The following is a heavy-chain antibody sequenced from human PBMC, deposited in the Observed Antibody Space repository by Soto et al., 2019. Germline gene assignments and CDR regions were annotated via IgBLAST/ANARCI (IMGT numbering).Heavy chain of an antibody. CDR3: ARVRYRNVIHA. CDR1: GYTFSDYY. CDR2: IDPRNGGT. V-gene: IGHV1-2*02. Sequence: GASVNVSCKASGYTFSDYYIHWVRQAPGQGLEWMGWIDPRNGGTKYAQKFQDRFSMTTDTSTSTASMELRRLRSDDTAVFFCARVRYRNVIHAWGQGTLVTVSS. D-gene: IGHD2-2*01. J-gene: IGHJ4*02.